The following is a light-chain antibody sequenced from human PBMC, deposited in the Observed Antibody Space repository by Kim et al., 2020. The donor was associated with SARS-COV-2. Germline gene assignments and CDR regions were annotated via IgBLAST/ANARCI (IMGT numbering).Light chain of an antibody. J-gene: IGKJ2*01. Sequence: DVQMTQSPSSLSASVGDRVTITCRASQDISHSLNWYQHKPGKAPNLLIYDVSNLRTGAPSRFRGSGSGRDFTFTISGLQPEDTATYFCQQYRNVPYTFGQGTKLEI. CDR3: QQYRNVPYT. CDR2: DVS. V-gene: IGKV1-33*01. CDR1: QDISHS.